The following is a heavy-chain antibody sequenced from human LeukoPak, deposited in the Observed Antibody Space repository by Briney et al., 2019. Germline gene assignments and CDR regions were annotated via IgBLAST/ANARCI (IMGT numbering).Heavy chain of an antibody. CDR3: AKGSRLREGGSYRF. V-gene: IGHV1-69*06. CDR2: IIPIFGSA. Sequence: ASVKVSCKASGGIFSSYAINWVRQAPGQGLEWMGRIIPIFGSANYAQKFQGRVTITADKSTRTAYMELSSLRSEDTALYYCAKGSRLREGGSYRFWGQGTLVTVSS. J-gene: IGHJ4*02. D-gene: IGHD3-16*02. CDR1: GGIFSSYA.